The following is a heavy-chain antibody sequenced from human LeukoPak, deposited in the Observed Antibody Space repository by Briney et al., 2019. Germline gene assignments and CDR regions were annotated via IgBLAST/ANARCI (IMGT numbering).Heavy chain of an antibody. CDR1: GFTFSIYS. V-gene: IGHV3-48*02. CDR3: ARHRPSTAVTPWYFDY. CDR2: ISSSSSTI. Sequence: GGSLTLSCAPSGFTFSIYSMNCVRQAPGKGLEWFSYISSSSSTIYYADTVKGRFTISRDTAKNSLYLQMNSLSDEDTAVYYCARHRPSTAVTPWYFDYWGQGTLVTVSS. J-gene: IGHJ4*02. D-gene: IGHD4-23*01.